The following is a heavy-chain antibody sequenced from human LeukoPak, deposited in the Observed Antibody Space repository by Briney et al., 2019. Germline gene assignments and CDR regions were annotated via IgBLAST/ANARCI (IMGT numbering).Heavy chain of an antibody. CDR1: GYFISTGYY. CDR3: ASSVYSSSKVDY. Sequence: SETLSLTCTVSGYFISTGYYWGWIRQSPGKGLEWIGSIYHSGSTYYNPSLKSRVTISVDTSKNQFSLKLSSVTAADTAVYYCASSVYSSSKVDYWGQGTLVTVSS. D-gene: IGHD6-6*01. V-gene: IGHV4-38-2*02. J-gene: IGHJ4*02. CDR2: IYHSGST.